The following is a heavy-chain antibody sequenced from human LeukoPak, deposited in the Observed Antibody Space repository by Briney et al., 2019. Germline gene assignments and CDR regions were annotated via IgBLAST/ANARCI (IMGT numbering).Heavy chain of an antibody. CDR3: AKFDWNYFADY. Sequence: GGSLRLSCAASGFTFSSYAMSWVRQAPGKGLEWVSAISGSGGSTYYADSVKGRSTISRDNSKNTLYLQMSSLRAEDTAVCYCAKFDWNYFADYWGQGTLVTVSS. V-gene: IGHV3-23*01. CDR2: ISGSGGST. CDR1: GFTFSSYA. D-gene: IGHD1-7*01. J-gene: IGHJ4*02.